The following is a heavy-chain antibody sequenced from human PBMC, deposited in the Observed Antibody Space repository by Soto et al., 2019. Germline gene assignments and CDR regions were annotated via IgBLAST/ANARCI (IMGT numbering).Heavy chain of an antibody. D-gene: IGHD5-12*01. CDR1: GGTFSSYT. V-gene: IGHV1-69*02. Sequence: QVQLVQSGAEVKKPGSSVKVSCKASGGTFSSYTISWVRQAPGQGLEWMGRIIPILGIANYAQKFQGRVTITADKSTSTAYMELSSLRSEDTAVYYCASVDIYYYDGMDVWGQGTTVTVSS. CDR3: ASVDIYYYDGMDV. J-gene: IGHJ6*02. CDR2: IIPILGIA.